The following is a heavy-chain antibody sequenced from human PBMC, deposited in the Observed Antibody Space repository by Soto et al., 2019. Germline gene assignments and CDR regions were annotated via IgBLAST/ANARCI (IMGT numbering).Heavy chain of an antibody. CDR1: GFTFSSYA. J-gene: IGHJ6*02. CDR2: ISYDGSNK. D-gene: IGHD3-3*01. Sequence: AGGSLRLSCAASGFTFSSYAMHWVRQAPGKGLEWVAVISYDGSNKYYADSVKGRFTISRDNSKNTLYLQMNSLRAEDTAVYYCARDFSYDFWSGYLSGRPRHPKDYYYYYGMDVWGQGTTVTVSS. V-gene: IGHV3-30-3*01. CDR3: ARDFSYDFWSGYLSGRPRHPKDYYYYYGMDV.